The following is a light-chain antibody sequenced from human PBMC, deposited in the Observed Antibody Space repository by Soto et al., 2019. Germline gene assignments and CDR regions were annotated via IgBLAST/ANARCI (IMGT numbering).Light chain of an antibody. V-gene: IGKV1-27*01. CDR2: VAS. Sequence: DIQMTQSPSSLSASVGDRVTITCRASQCISNYLAWYQQQPGKVPKLLIYVASTLQSGVPSRFSGSGSGTDFTLTISSLQPEDVATYYCKKYNSAPWTFGQGTKVEL. J-gene: IGKJ1*01. CDR1: QCISNY. CDR3: KKYNSAPWT.